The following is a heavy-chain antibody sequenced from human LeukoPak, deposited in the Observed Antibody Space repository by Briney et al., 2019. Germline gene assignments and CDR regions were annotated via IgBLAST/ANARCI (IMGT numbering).Heavy chain of an antibody. CDR1: GGTXSSYA. D-gene: IGHD6-6*01. J-gene: IGHJ4*02. CDR2: IIPILGIA. CDR3: ARGRIAARGYFDY. Sequence: SVKVSCKASGGTXSSYAISWVRQAPGQGLEWMGRIIPILGIANYAQKFQGRVTITADKSTSTAYMELSSLRSEDTAVYYCARGRIAARGYFDYWGQGTLVTVSS. V-gene: IGHV1-69*04.